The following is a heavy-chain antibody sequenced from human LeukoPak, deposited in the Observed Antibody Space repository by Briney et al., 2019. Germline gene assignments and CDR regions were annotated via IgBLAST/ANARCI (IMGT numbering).Heavy chain of an antibody. CDR2: INGDSSSR. V-gene: IGHV3-21*01. D-gene: IGHD3-3*01. Sequence: GGSLRLSCAASGFTFSSYSMNWVRQAPGKGLEWISYINGDSSSRLYADSVKGRFTISRDNAESSLYLQMNSLRAEDTAVYYCAREDFWSGYSIDYWGQGTLVTVSS. CDR3: AREDFWSGYSIDY. CDR1: GFTFSSYS. J-gene: IGHJ4*02.